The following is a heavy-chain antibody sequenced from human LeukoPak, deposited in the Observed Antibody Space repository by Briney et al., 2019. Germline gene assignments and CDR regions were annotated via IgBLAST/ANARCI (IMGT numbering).Heavy chain of an antibody. CDR2: IYYSGST. CDR1: GGSISSYY. J-gene: IGHJ4*02. D-gene: IGHD7-27*01. V-gene: IGHV4-59*08. CDR3: ARGHGWGFGHFDY. Sequence: SETLSLTCTVSGGSISSYYWSWIRQPPGKGLEWIGYIYYSGSTNYNPSLKSRVTISVDTSKNQFSLKLSSVTAADTAVYYCARGHGWGFGHFDYWGQGTLVTVSS.